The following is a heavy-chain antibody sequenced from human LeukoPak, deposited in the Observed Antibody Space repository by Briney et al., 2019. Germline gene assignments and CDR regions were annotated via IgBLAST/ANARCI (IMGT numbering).Heavy chain of an antibody. Sequence: GGSLRLSCAASGFTFNTYAMTWVRQAPGKGLEWVSTISSSGGTTYYADSVKGRFSISRDNSKNTLCLQMSSLRADDAAVYYCAKPVTVTTAAFDSWGQGTLVTVSS. CDR3: AKPVTVTTAAFDS. D-gene: IGHD4-17*01. J-gene: IGHJ4*02. CDR2: ISSSGGTT. V-gene: IGHV3-23*01. CDR1: GFTFNTYA.